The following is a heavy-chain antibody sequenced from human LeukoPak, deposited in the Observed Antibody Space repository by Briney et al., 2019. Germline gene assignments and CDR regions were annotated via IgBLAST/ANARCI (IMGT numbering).Heavy chain of an antibody. CDR1: GFTVSNNY. J-gene: IGHJ3*02. CDR3: ARDRSGTYYDFWSEDAFDI. Sequence: PGGSLRLSCAASGFTVSNNYMSWVRQRPGEGLEWVSSISSSSSYIYYADSVKGRFTISRDNAKNSLYLQMNSLRAEDTAVYYCARDRSGTYYDFWSEDAFDIWGQGTMVTVSS. D-gene: IGHD3-3*01. CDR2: ISSSSSYI. V-gene: IGHV3-21*01.